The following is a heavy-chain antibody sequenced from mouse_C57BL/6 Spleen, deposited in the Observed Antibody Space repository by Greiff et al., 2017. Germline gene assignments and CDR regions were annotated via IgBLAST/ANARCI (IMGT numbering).Heavy chain of an antibody. CDR1: GYTFTSYW. CDR3: ARGYGSSPSYAMDY. Sequence: QVQLQQPGAELVKPGASVKLSCKASGYTFTSYWMQWVKQRPGQGLEWIGEIDPSDGYTTYNQKFKGKATLTVDTSSSTAYMQLSSLTSEASAVYYCARGYGSSPSYAMDYWGQGTSVTVSS. V-gene: IGHV1-50*01. D-gene: IGHD1-1*01. CDR2: IDPSDGYT. J-gene: IGHJ4*01.